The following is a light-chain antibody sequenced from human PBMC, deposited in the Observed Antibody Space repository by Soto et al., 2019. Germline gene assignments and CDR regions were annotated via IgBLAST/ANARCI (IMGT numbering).Light chain of an antibody. Sequence: ENVLTQSPGTLSLSPGERVTLSCRASQSVASSYLAWYQQKPGQAPRLLIYSASSRATGIQDRFSGSGSGTDFTLTISRLEPEDFAVYYCQQYGSSPWTFGQGTKVEIK. J-gene: IGKJ1*01. CDR3: QQYGSSPWT. CDR2: SAS. V-gene: IGKV3-20*01. CDR1: QSVASSY.